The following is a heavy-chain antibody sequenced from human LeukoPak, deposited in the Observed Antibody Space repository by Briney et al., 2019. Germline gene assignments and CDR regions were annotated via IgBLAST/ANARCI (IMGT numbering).Heavy chain of an antibody. Sequence: PGGSLRLSCAAPGFTFSSYRMNWVRQAPGKGLEWVSSICSSGSYIYYADSVKGRFTISRDNTKNSLYLQMHSLRAEDTAVYYCARDGTGIVYYYAMDVWGQATTVTV. J-gene: IGHJ6*02. CDR1: GFTFSSYR. CDR3: ARDGTGIVYYYAMDV. V-gene: IGHV3-21*01. D-gene: IGHD3/OR15-3a*01. CDR2: ICSSGSYI.